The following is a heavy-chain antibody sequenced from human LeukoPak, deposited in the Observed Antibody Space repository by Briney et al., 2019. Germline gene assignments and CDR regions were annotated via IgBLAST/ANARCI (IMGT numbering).Heavy chain of an antibody. CDR2: ISSSGSTI. V-gene: IGHV3-48*03. J-gene: IGHJ6*02. D-gene: IGHD4-17*01. Sequence: GGSLRLSCVASGFTFSSYEMNWVRQAPGKGLEWVSYISSSGSTIYYADSVKGRFTISRDNAKNSLYLQMNSLRAEDTAVYYCARKYGDYYYYGMDVWGQGTTVTVSS. CDR1: GFTFSSYE. CDR3: ARKYGDYYYYGMDV.